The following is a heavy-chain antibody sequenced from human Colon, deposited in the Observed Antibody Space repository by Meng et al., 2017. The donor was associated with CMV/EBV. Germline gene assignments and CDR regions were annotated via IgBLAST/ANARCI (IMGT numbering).Heavy chain of an antibody. CDR2: ISRSGAYT. D-gene: IGHD1-20*01. Sequence: VRWLESGGGLVQPAGPLRLSVLGPGFPCSTYGRSWLRQAPGKGLEWVSGISRSGAYTHYADSVKGRFTISRDNSKNTLSLQMNSLRAEDTAVYYCAKVFQGYDWNPLDYWGQGALVTVSS. CDR3: AKVFQGYDWNPLDY. CDR1: GFPCSTYG. V-gene: IGHV3-23*01. J-gene: IGHJ4*02.